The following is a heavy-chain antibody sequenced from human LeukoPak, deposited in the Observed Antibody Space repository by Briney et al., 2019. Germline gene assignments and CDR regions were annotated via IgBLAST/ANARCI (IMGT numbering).Heavy chain of an antibody. Sequence: LSQTLSLTCAISGDSVSSNSAAWNWIRQSPSRGLEWLGRTYYRSKWYNDYAVSVKSRITINPDTSKNQFSLHLNSVTPEDTAGYYCARETSFGYYDFWSGWDYWGQGTLVTVSS. D-gene: IGHD3-3*01. V-gene: IGHV6-1*01. CDR3: ARETSFGYYDFWSGWDY. CDR2: TYYRSKWYN. CDR1: GDSVSSNSAA. J-gene: IGHJ4*02.